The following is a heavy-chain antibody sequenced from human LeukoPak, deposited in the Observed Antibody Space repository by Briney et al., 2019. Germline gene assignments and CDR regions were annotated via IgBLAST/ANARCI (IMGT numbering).Heavy chain of an antibody. CDR3: VKDRCDRATCPEV. D-gene: IGHD2-21*01. V-gene: IGHV3-23*01. CDR1: GFTFSTYA. J-gene: IGHJ4*02. Sequence: PGGSLRLSCAASGFTFSTYAMSWVRQAPGEGLQWVSGISNSGDSTYYLDSVKGRFTISRDNSKNTLHLQMSSLRAEDTALYYCVKDRCDRATCPEVWGQGTLVTASS. CDR2: ISNSGDST.